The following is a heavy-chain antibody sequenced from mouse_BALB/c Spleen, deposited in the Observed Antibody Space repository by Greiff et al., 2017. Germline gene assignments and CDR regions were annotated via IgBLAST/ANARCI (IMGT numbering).Heavy chain of an antibody. CDR3: ARRGPQYYYAMDY. CDR2: ISYSGST. CDR1: GYSITSDYA. Sequence: EVKLVESGPGLVKPSQSLSLTCTVTGYSITSDYAWTWIRQFPGNQLEWMGYISYSGSTSYNPSLKSRISITRDTSKNQFFLQLNSVTTEDTATYYCARRGPQYYYAMDYWGQGTSVTVSS. V-gene: IGHV3-2*02. J-gene: IGHJ4*01.